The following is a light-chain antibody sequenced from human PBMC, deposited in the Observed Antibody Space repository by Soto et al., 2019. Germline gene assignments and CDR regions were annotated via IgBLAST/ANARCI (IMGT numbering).Light chain of an antibody. Sequence: QAVVTQEPSLTLSPGGTVTLTCASNTGAVTSGYYPNWFQQKAGQAPRVLIYSTSNKHSWTPARFSGSLLGGKAALTLSGVQPEDEAEYYCLLFYGDAWVFGGGTKLTVL. J-gene: IGLJ3*02. CDR1: TGAVTSGYY. CDR3: LLFYGDAWV. V-gene: IGLV7-43*01. CDR2: STS.